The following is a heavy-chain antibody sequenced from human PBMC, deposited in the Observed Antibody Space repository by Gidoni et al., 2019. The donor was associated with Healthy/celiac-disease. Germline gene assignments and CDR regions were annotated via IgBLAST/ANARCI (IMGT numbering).Heavy chain of an antibody. Sequence: QVQLVESGGGVVQPGRSLRLSCAASGFTFSSYGMHWVRQAPGKGLEWVAVISYDGSNKYYADSVKGRFTISRDNSKNTLYLQMNSLRAEDTAVYYCAKDRLVARIAAAGEDVWGQGTTVTVSS. J-gene: IGHJ6*02. CDR2: ISYDGSNK. V-gene: IGHV3-30*18. D-gene: IGHD6-13*01. CDR1: GFTFSSYG. CDR3: AKDRLVARIAAAGEDV.